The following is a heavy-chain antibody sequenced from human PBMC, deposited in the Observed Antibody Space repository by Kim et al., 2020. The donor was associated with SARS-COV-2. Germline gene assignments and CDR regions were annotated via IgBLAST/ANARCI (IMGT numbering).Heavy chain of an antibody. CDR2: ST. J-gene: IGHJ6*02. Sequence: STFYADSVKGRVTITRDNAKNTLYLQMNSLRAEDTAVYYCARGAYYGMDVWGQGTTVTVSS. V-gene: IGHV3-74*01. CDR3: ARGAYYGMDV.